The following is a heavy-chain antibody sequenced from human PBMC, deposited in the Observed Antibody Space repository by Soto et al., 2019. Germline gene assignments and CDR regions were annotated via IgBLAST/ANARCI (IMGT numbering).Heavy chain of an antibody. V-gene: IGHV1-69*05. D-gene: IGHD3-9*01. J-gene: IGHJ4*02. Sequence: QVQLLQSGAEVKKPGSSVKVSCKASGGTFTSYVISWVRQVPGQGLEWVGGIITIYGTSNYARRYQGRVTITTDESRTTAYMDLTSLRSDDTAVYYCTISPWFSEETYFASWGQGTLITVSS. CDR3: TISPWFSEETYFAS. CDR2: IITIYGTS. CDR1: GGTFTSYV.